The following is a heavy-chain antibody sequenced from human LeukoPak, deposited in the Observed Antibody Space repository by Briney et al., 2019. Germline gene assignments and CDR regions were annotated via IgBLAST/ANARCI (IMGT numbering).Heavy chain of an antibody. CDR1: GYTFIRHW. CDR3: ARDHSNEMCGGDCFASWFDP. Sequence: EASVKVSCKTSGYTFIRHWMHWVRQAPGQGLEWMGIINPKDGATDFAQRFQGRVTMTTDTSTSTVYMELSSLRSEDTAVYYCARDHSNEMCGGDCFASWFDPWGQGTLVTVSS. J-gene: IGHJ5*02. D-gene: IGHD2-21*02. CDR2: INPKDGAT. V-gene: IGHV1-46*01.